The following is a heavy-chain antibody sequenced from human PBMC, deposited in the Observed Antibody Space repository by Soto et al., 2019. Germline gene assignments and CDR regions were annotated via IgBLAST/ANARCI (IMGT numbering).Heavy chain of an antibody. CDR2: IFHTGTT. J-gene: IGHJ6*02. V-gene: IGHV4-38-2*02. D-gene: IGHD6-6*01. CDR1: GGSISSGYH. Sequence: SETLSLTCTVSGGSISSGYHWAWIRQPPGMRLEWVASIFHTGTTYYNPSLTSRVTISVDTSKNQFSLKLSSVTAADTAVYYCARHQPSLIAARAYYYYGMDVWGQGTTVTVSS. CDR3: ARHQPSLIAARAYYYYGMDV.